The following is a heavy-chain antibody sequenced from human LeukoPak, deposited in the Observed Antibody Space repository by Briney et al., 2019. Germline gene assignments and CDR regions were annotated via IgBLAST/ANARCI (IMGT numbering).Heavy chain of an antibody. D-gene: IGHD6-6*01. V-gene: IGHV3-33*01. J-gene: IGHJ5*02. CDR3: ARDHIPSSSGWFDP. CDR2: IWYDGSNK. Sequence: GGSLRLSCAVSGFTFSSYGMHWVRQAPGKGQEWVAVIWYDGSNKYYADSVKGRFIISRDNSKNTLYLQMNSLRAEDTAVYYCARDHIPSSSGWFDPWGQGTLVTVSS. CDR1: GFTFSSYG.